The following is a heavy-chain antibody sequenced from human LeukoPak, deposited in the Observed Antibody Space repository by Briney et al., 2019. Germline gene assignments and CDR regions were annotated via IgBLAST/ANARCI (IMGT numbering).Heavy chain of an antibody. CDR2: IYSYNGNT. D-gene: IGHD4-17*01. V-gene: IGHV1-18*01. J-gene: IGHJ4*02. Sequence: ASVKVSCKASGYTFTSYGISWVRQAPGQGPEWMGWIYSYNGNTNYAQKFQGRVTMTTDTSTSTAYMELRSLRSDDTAVYYCARLKNYGDYGYWGQGTLVTVSS. CDR3: ARLKNYGDYGY. CDR1: GYTFTSYG.